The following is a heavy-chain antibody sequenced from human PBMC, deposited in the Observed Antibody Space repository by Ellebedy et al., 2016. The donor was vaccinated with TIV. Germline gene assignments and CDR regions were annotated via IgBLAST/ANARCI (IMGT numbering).Heavy chain of an antibody. D-gene: IGHD4-23*01. CDR1: GFTFSSYG. J-gene: IGHJ4*02. Sequence: GESLKISCAASGFTFSSYGMHWVRQAPGKGLEWVAVIWYDGSNKYYADSVKGRFTISRDNSKNTLYLQMNSLRAEDTAVYYCARFGGNSVGWGQGTPVTVSS. CDR2: IWYDGSNK. CDR3: ARFGGNSVG. V-gene: IGHV3-33*08.